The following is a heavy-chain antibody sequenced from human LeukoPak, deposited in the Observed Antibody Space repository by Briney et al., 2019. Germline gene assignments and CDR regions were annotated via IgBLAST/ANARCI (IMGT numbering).Heavy chain of an antibody. CDR1: GGSISSYY. D-gene: IGHD4-17*01. J-gene: IGHJ4*02. Sequence: SETLSLTCTVSGGSISSYYWGWIRQPPGKGLEWIGYIYYSGSTNYNPSLKSRVTISVDTSKNQFSLKLSSVTAADTAVYYCARERGEGDYFDYWGQGTLVTVSS. CDR3: ARERGEGDYFDY. CDR2: IYYSGST. V-gene: IGHV4-59*12.